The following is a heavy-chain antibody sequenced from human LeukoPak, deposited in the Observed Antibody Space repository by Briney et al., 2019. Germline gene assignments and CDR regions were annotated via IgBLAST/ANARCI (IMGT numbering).Heavy chain of an antibody. J-gene: IGHJ6*02. D-gene: IGHD6-13*01. CDR2: ISYDGTNK. CDR1: GFSFSDYG. V-gene: IGHV3-30*18. CDR3: AKNRIAADLYGMDV. Sequence: HPGGSLRLSCAASGFSFSDYGMHWVRQAPGKGLQGVAVISYDGTNKYYADSVKGRFTISRDNSKKTLHLQMNSLRPEDTAIYYCAKNRIAADLYGMDVWGQGTPVTVSS.